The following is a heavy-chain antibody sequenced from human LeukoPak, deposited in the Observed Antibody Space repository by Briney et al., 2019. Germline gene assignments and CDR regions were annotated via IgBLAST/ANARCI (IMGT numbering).Heavy chain of an antibody. CDR3: ASAGLIAARPSYYYYMDV. CDR2: INHSGST. D-gene: IGHD6-6*01. J-gene: IGHJ6*03. V-gene: IGHV4-34*01. Sequence: PSETLSLTCAVYGGSFSGYYWSWIRQPPGKGLEWIGEINHSGSTNYNPSLKSRVTISVDTSKNQFSLKLSSVTAADTAVYYCASAGLIAARPSYYYYMDVWGKGTTVTVSS. CDR1: GGSFSGYY.